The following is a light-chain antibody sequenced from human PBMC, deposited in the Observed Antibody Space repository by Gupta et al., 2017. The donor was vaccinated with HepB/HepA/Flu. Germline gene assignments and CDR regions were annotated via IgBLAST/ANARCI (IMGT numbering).Light chain of an antibody. CDR2: AAT. CDR1: ENILNY. CDR3: QQNDSAPRT. J-gene: IGKJ1*01. Sequence: DIQMTQSPSSLSASVGDSLTITCRASENILNYLNWYQQKPGKAPKLLIYAATSLQSGVPSGFSGSGSGTDFTLTISRLQSEDFATYYCQQNDSAPRTFGQGTKVEIK. V-gene: IGKV1-39*01.